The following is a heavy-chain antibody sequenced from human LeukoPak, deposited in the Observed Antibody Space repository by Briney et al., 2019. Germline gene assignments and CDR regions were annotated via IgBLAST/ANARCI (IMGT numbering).Heavy chain of an antibody. CDR3: ARGGSFYYYMDV. V-gene: IGHV4-4*07. J-gene: IGHJ6*03. D-gene: IGHD3-10*01. Sequence: SETLSLTCTVSPDSVTDYYWSWIRQPVGKGLEWIGYIYDIGSTNYNPSPQSRVTMSVDRSKNQFSLKLTSVTAADTAVYYCARGGSFYYYMDVWGKGTTVTVSS. CDR2: IYDIGST. CDR1: PDSVTDYY.